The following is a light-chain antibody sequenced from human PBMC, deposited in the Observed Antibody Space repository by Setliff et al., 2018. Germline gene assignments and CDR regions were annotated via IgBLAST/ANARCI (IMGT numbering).Light chain of an antibody. CDR1: SSDVGGYNH. J-gene: IGLJ1*01. V-gene: IGLV2-14*01. Sequence: QSALTQPASVSGSPGQSITISCTGSSSDVGGYNHVSWYQQHPGKAPKLIIYDVSNRPSGVSNRFSGSKSANTASLTISGLQAEDEADYYCSSYAGSSTLYVFGTGTKV. CDR3: SSYAGSSTLYV. CDR2: DVS.